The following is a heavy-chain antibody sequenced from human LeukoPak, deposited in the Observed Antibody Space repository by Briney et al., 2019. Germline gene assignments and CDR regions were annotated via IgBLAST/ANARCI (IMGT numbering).Heavy chain of an antibody. CDR3: AREEVVAATGYYYYYGMDV. CDR1: GGTFSSYA. CDR2: IIPIFGTA. Sequence: SVQVSCKASGGTFSSYAISWVRQAPAQGLEWMGGIIPIFGTANYAQKFQGRVTITADESTSTAYMELSSLRSEDTAVYYCAREEVVAATGYYYYYGMDVWGKGTTVTVSS. J-gene: IGHJ6*04. V-gene: IGHV1-69*13. D-gene: IGHD2-15*01.